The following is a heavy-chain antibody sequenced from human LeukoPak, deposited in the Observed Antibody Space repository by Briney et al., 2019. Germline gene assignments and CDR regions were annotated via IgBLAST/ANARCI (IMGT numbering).Heavy chain of an antibody. CDR2: IYYSGTT. Sequence: SETLSLTCTVSGGSISSYYWSWIRQPPGKGLEWVGFIYYSGTTNYNPSLKSRVTISVDTSKNQFSLKLSSVTAADTAVYYCARDRPPGYFDYWGQGTLVTVSS. J-gene: IGHJ4*02. CDR1: GGSISSYY. D-gene: IGHD6-6*01. CDR3: ARDRPPGYFDY. V-gene: IGHV4-59*01.